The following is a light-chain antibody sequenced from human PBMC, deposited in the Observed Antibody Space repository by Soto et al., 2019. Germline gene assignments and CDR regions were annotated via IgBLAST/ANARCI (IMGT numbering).Light chain of an antibody. CDR1: QGVNIDY. V-gene: IGKV3D-20*01. J-gene: IGKJ4*01. CDR2: DAS. CDR3: QQYGNSPLT. Sequence: PGKRATLSCGASQGVNIDYVAWYQQKPGLAPRLLIYDASSRAAGIPDRFSGSGSRTDFTLTISRLEPEDFAVYYCQQYGNSPLTFGGGTKVEIE.